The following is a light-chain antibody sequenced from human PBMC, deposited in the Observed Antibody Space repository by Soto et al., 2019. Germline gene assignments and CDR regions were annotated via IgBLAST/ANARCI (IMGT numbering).Light chain of an antibody. Sequence: QSVLTQPASVSGSPGQSITLSCTGTSSDVGAYNYVSWYQQHPGKAPKLMIYEVTNRPSGVSTRFSGSKSGNTASLTISGLQAEDEADYYCSSYTSVSTSCIFGTGTKLTVL. V-gene: IGLV2-14*01. CDR3: SSYTSVSTSCI. CDR1: SSDVGAYNY. CDR2: EVT. J-gene: IGLJ1*01.